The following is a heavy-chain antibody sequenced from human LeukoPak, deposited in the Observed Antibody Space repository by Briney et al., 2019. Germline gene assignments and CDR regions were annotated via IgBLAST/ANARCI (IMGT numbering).Heavy chain of an antibody. CDR2: IRYDGINK. Sequence: PGGSLRLSCAASRFTFSSYGMHWVRQAPGKGLEWVAFIRYDGINKYYADSVKGRFAISRDNAKNSLYLQMNSLRAEDTAVYYCARDHHRRLYDSQARDTFDIWGQGTMVTVSS. D-gene: IGHD3-22*01. CDR1: RFTFSSYG. J-gene: IGHJ3*02. V-gene: IGHV3-30*02. CDR3: ARDHHRRLYDSQARDTFDI.